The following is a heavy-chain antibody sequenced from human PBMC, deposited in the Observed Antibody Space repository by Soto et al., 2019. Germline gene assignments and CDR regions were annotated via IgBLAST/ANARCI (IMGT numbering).Heavy chain of an antibody. Sequence: QVQLVESGGGVVQPGRSLRLSCAASGFTFSSYAMHWVRQAPGKGLEWVAVISYDGSNKYYADSVKGRFTISRDNSKNTLYLQMNSLRAEDPAVYYCASGGDCTNGVCYGMGFGGYYFDYWGQGTLVTVSS. CDR3: ASGGDCTNGVCYGMGFGGYYFDY. CDR2: ISYDGSNK. J-gene: IGHJ4*02. D-gene: IGHD2-8*01. CDR1: GFTFSSYA. V-gene: IGHV3-30-3*01.